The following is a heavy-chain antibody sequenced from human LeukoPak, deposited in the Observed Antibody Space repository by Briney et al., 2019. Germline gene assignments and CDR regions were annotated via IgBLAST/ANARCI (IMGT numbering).Heavy chain of an antibody. CDR1: GYTFTGYY. D-gene: IGHD5-12*01. Sequence: AASVKVSCKATGYTFTGYYMHWVRQAPGQELEWMGWINPNSGDTNFAQKFQGRVTMTRDTSISTAYMELGRLRSDDTAVYYCARGSGYLDIVAPRDYWGQGTLVTVSS. J-gene: IGHJ4*02. V-gene: IGHV1-2*02. CDR2: INPNSGDT. CDR3: ARGSGYLDIVAPRDY.